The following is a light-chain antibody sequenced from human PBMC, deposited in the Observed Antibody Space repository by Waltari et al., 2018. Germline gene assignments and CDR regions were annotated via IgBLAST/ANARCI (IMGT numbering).Light chain of an antibody. Sequence: QSALTQPASVSGSPGQSITISCPGTDSDVGAYDFVSWYQQPPGKAPHLIIYEVSTRPSGISNRFSASKSGNTASLTISGLQAEDEADYYCSSYTTSSAPGVFGTGTRVTVL. V-gene: IGLV2-14*01. CDR3: SSYTTSSAPGV. J-gene: IGLJ1*01. CDR2: EVS. CDR1: DSDVGAYDF.